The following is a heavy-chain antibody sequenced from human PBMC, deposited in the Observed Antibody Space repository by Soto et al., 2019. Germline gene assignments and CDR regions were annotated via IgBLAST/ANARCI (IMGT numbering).Heavy chain of an antibody. CDR3: AMQSPKFLSNYGPFDP. CDR2: IIPIFGTA. J-gene: IGHJ5*02. Sequence: VASVKVSCKASGGPFSSYAISWVRQAPGQGLEWMGGIIPIFGTANYAQKFQGRVTITADESTSTAYMDLSSLRSEDTAVYYCAMQSPKFLSNYGPFDPWGQGTLVTVSS. D-gene: IGHD4-4*01. V-gene: IGHV1-69*13. CDR1: GGPFSSYA.